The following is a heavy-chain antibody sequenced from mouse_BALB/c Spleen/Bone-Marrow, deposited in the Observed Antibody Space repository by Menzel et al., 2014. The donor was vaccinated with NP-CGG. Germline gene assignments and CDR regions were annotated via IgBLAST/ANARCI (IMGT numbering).Heavy chain of an antibody. CDR1: GYSFTNYW. CDR3: TRGLGEIWGY. J-gene: IGHJ2*01. V-gene: IGHV1S82*01. D-gene: IGHD1-1*01. CDR2: IHPSDSES. Sequence: QVHVKQSGAELVRPGTSVQLSCKASGYSFTNYWTNWVKQRPGQGLEWIGMIHPSDSESRLNQKFKDKATLTVDKSSTTAYMQLSSPTSEDSAVYYCTRGLGEIWGYWGQGTPLTVSS.